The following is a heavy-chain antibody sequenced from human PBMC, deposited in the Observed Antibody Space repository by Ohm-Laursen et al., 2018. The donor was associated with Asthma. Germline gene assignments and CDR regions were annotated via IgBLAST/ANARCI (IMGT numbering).Heavy chain of an antibody. J-gene: IGHJ4*02. Sequence: TLSLTCSVSGDSISNGDHYWSWIRQHPGKGLEWIGYIYYSGNTYYNPSLKSRVIISVDTSKNQFSLKLTSVTAADTALYYCARATFYYESTGYYYFDHWGQGTLVTVSS. V-gene: IGHV4-31*03. D-gene: IGHD3-22*01. CDR3: ARATFYYESTGYYYFDH. CDR1: GDSISNGDHY. CDR2: IYYSGNT.